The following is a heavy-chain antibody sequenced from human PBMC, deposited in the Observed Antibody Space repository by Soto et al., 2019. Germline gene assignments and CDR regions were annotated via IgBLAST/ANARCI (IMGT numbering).Heavy chain of an antibody. J-gene: IGHJ4*02. Sequence: ASVKVSCKASGCTFTGYFMHWVRQAPGQGLEWMGWINPNSGDTNYAQKFQGRVTMTRDMSISTAYMELRRLTSDDTAVYYCARVRTSYDSSGSLDYWGQGTLVTVSS. V-gene: IGHV1-2*02. D-gene: IGHD3-22*01. CDR2: INPNSGDT. CDR3: ARVRTSYDSSGSLDY. CDR1: GCTFTGYF.